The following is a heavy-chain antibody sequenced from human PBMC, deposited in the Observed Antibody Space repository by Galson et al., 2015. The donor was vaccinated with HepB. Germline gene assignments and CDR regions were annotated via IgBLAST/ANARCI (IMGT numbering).Heavy chain of an antibody. CDR2: ISYDGSNK. CDR3: ARGIVGATTLGHDY. V-gene: IGHV3-30*04. D-gene: IGHD1-26*01. Sequence: SLRLSCAASGFTFSSYAMHWVRQAPGKGLEWVAVISYDGSNKYYADSVEGRFTISRDNSKNTLYLQMNSLRAEDTAVYYCARGIVGATTLGHDYWGQGTPVTVSS. J-gene: IGHJ4*02. CDR1: GFTFSSYA.